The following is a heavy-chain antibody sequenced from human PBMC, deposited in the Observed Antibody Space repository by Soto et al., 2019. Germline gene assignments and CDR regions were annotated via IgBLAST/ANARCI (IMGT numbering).Heavy chain of an antibody. J-gene: IGHJ2*01. CDR1: GYTFTSYA. Sequence: QVQLVQSGAEVKKPGASVKVSCKASGYTFTSYAMHWVRQAPGQRLEWMGWINAGNGNTKNSQKFQGRVTITRDTSASTAYMELSSLRSEDTAVYYCARDLWTASYWYFDLWGRGTLVTVSS. CDR2: INAGNGNT. V-gene: IGHV1-3*01. CDR3: ARDLWTASYWYFDL. D-gene: IGHD3-10*01.